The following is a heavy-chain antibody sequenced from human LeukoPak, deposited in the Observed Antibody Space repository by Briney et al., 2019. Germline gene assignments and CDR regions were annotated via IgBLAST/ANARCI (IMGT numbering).Heavy chain of an antibody. CDR2: MNPNSGNT. J-gene: IGHJ4*02. D-gene: IGHD6-19*01. V-gene: IGHV1-8*01. CDR3: ARTHRKQWLANYFDY. CDR1: GYTFTSYD. Sequence: ASVKVSCKASGYTFTSYDINWVRQATGQGLEWMGWMNPNSGNTGYAQKFQGRVTMTRNTSISTAYMELSSLRSEDTAVDYCARTHRKQWLANYFDYWGQGTLVTVSS.